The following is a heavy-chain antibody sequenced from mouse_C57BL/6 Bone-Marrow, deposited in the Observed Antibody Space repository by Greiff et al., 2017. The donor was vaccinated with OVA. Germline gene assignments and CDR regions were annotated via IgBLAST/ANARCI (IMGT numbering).Heavy chain of an antibody. Sequence: EVKLMESGPELVKPGDSVKISCKASGYSFTGYFMNWVMQSHGKSLEWIGRINPYNGDTFYNQKFKGKATLTVDKSSSTAHMELRSLTSEDSAVYYCAMDLIITTVVAPYWYFDVWGTGTTVTVSS. CDR1: GYSFTGYF. D-gene: IGHD1-1*01. CDR2: INPYNGDT. CDR3: AMDLIITTVVAPYWYFDV. J-gene: IGHJ1*03. V-gene: IGHV1-20*01.